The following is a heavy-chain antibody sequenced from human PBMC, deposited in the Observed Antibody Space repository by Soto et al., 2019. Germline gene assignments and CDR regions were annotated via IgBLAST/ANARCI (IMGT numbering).Heavy chain of an antibody. CDR1: GYTFTSYY. J-gene: IGHJ4*02. CDR3: ARDLEPIVVVPAAKNSGIVATDY. Sequence: GASVKVSCKASGYTFTSYYMHWVRQAPGQGLEWMGIINPSGGSTSYAQKFQGRVTMTRDTSTSTVYMELSSLRSEDTAVYYCARDLEPIVVVPAAKNSGIVATDYWGQGTLVTVSS. D-gene: IGHD2-2*01. CDR2: INPSGGST. V-gene: IGHV1-46*01.